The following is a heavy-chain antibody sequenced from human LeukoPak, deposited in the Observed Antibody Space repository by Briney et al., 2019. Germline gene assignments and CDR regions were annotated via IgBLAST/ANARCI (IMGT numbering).Heavy chain of an antibody. CDR3: ARAYCSGGSCYSKYFDY. V-gene: IGHV4-59*01. Sequence: SETLSLTCTVSGGSISNYYWSWIRQPPGKGLEWIGYIYYSGSTNYNPSLKSRVAISVDTSKNQFSLKLGSVTAADAAVYYCARAYCSGGSCYSKYFDYWGQGTLVTVSS. J-gene: IGHJ4*02. CDR1: GGSISNYY. D-gene: IGHD2-15*01. CDR2: IYYSGST.